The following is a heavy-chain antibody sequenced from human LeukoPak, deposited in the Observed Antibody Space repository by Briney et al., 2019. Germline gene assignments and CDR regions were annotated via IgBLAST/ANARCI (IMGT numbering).Heavy chain of an antibody. Sequence: ASVKVSCKASGGTFSSYAISWVRQAPGQGLEWMGWISAYNGNTNYAQKLQGRVTMTTDTSTSTAYMELRSLRSDDTAVYYCAGDRWSSYYYYGMDVWGQGTTVTVSS. CDR2: ISAYNGNT. CDR3: AGDRWSSYYYYGMDV. D-gene: IGHD4-23*01. V-gene: IGHV1-18*01. CDR1: GGTFSSYA. J-gene: IGHJ6*02.